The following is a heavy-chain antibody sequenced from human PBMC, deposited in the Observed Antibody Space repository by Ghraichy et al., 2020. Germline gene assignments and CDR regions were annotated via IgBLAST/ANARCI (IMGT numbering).Heavy chain of an antibody. CDR1: GGSFSGYY. Sequence: SETLSLTCAVYGGSFSGYYWSWIRQPPGKGLEWIGEINHSGSTNYNPSLKSRVTISVDTSKNQFSLKLSSVTAADTGVYYCARAKRWLQFALSARYFDYWGQGTLVTVSS. CDR3: ARAKRWLQFALSARYFDY. D-gene: IGHD5-24*01. V-gene: IGHV4-34*01. CDR2: INHSGST. J-gene: IGHJ4*02.